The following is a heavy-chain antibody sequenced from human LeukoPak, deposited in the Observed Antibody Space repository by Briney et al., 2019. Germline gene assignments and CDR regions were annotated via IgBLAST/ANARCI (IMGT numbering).Heavy chain of an antibody. V-gene: IGHV4-59*08. CDR3: ARQLGFYAHSGEYYFDY. D-gene: IGHD3-16*01. Sequence: SETLSLTCTISGGSISSYYWSWIRQPPGKGLEWIGYIYYSGSTNYNPSLKSRVTISVDTSKNQFSLKLSSVTAADTAVYYCARQLGFYAHSGEYYFDYWGQGTLVTVSS. CDR2: IYYSGST. J-gene: IGHJ4*02. CDR1: GGSISSYY.